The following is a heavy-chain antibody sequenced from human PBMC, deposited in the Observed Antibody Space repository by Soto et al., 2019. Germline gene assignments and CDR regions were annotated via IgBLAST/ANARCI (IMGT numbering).Heavy chain of an antibody. Sequence: GGSLRLSCAASGFTFSSYAMHWVRQAPGKGLEWVAVISYDGSNKYYADSVKGRFTISRDNSKNTLYLQMNSLRAEDTAVYYCARDTDYGDVWGQGTLVTVSS. V-gene: IGHV3-30-3*01. CDR3: ARDTDYGDV. D-gene: IGHD4-17*01. CDR1: GFTFSSYA. J-gene: IGHJ4*02. CDR2: ISYDGSNK.